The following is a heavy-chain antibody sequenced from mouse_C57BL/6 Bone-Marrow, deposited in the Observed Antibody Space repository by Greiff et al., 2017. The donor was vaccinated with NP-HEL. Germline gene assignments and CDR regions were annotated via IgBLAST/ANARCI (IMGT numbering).Heavy chain of an antibody. CDR1: GYSFTGYY. D-gene: IGHD1-1*01. CDR2: INPSTGGT. Sequence: VHVKQSGPELVKPGASVKISCKASGYSFTGYYMNWVKQSPEKSLEWIGEINPSTGGTTYNQKFKAKATLTVDKSSSTAYMQLKSLTSEDSAVYYCAGTTVVGYFDVWGTGTTVTVSS. V-gene: IGHV1-42*01. CDR3: AGTTVVGYFDV. J-gene: IGHJ1*03.